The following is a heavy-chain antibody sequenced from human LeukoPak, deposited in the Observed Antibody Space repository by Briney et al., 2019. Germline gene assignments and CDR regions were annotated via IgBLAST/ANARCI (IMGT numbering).Heavy chain of an antibody. CDR1: GGSISSYY. J-gene: IGHJ3*02. CDR2: IYYSGST. CDR3: ARYIVSYPHDAFDI. D-gene: IGHD1-26*01. Sequence: SETLSLTCTVSGGSISSYYWSWIRQPPGKGLEWIGYIYYSGSTSYNPSLKSRVTISVDTSKKQFSLKLSSVTAANTAFYYCARYIVSYPHDAFDIWGQGTMVTVSS. V-gene: IGHV4-59*01.